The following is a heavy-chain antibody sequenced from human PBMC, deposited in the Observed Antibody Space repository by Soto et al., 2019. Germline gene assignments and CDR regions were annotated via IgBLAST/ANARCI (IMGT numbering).Heavy chain of an antibody. J-gene: IGHJ3*02. Sequence: GGSLRLSCTASGFTFGDYAMSWFRQAPGKGLEWVGFIRSKAYGGTTEYAASVKGRFTISRDDSKSIAYLQMNSLKTEDTAVYYCTRDSSSWSYDAFDIWGQGTMVTVSS. CDR1: GFTFGDYA. V-gene: IGHV3-49*03. D-gene: IGHD6-13*01. CDR2: IRSKAYGGTT. CDR3: TRDSSSWSYDAFDI.